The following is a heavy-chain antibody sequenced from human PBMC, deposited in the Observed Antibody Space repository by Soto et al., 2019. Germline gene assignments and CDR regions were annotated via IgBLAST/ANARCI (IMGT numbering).Heavy chain of an antibody. CDR2: IHYGGGT. CDR1: GGSMSSYY. CDR3: AKDLKPYNSGCYFALS. Sequence: PSETLSLTCTVSGGSMSSYYWTWIRQPPGKGLEWIGFIHYGGGTVYNPALRSRVTVTVETSKKQFSLNLSSVTAADTAVYYCAKDLKPYNSGCYFALSGGQRTLVTVSS. J-gene: IGHJ1*01. D-gene: IGHD6-19*01. V-gene: IGHV4-59*01.